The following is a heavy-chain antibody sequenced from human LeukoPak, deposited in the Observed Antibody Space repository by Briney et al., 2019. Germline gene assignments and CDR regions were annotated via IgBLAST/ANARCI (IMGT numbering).Heavy chain of an antibody. V-gene: IGHV4-59*01. Sequence: SETLSLTCTVSGGYISSYYWSWIRQPPGKGLEWIGYIYYSGSTNYNPSLKSRVTISVDTSKNQFSLKLSSVTAADTAVYYCAREAIVATKNGAFDIWGQGTMVTVSS. CDR2: IYYSGST. J-gene: IGHJ3*02. CDR1: GGYISSYY. CDR3: AREAIVATKNGAFDI. D-gene: IGHD5-12*01.